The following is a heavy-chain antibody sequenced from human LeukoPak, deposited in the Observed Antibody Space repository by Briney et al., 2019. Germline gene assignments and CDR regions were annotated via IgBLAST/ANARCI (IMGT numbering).Heavy chain of an antibody. CDR1: GCTFSSYS. Sequence: GGSLRLSCAASGCTFSSYSMNWVRQAPGKGLEWVSHITSSSGTIYYADSVKGRCTISRDNAKNSLYLQINGLRAEDTAVYYCARGYYYAYHYWSQGTLVTVSS. CDR2: ITSSSGTI. J-gene: IGHJ4*02. CDR3: ARGYYYAYHY. V-gene: IGHV3-48*01. D-gene: IGHD5-18*01.